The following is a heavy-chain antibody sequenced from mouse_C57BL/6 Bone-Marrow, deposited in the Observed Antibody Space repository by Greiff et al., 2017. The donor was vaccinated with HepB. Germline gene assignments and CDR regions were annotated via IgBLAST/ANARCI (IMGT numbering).Heavy chain of an antibody. D-gene: IGHD2-4*01. Sequence: QVQLQQSGPDLVKPGASVKISCKASGFTFTDYDIYWVQQSPGQGLEWIGWICPGSGNTKYHEKFKGKATLTVDTSTSTVYLQLSRLTSEDSAVYFCARDDYDVTWFAYWGQGTRVTVTA. CDR3: ARDDYDVTWFAY. CDR2: ICPGSGNT. V-gene: IGHV1-84*01. CDR1: GFTFTDYD. J-gene: IGHJ3*01.